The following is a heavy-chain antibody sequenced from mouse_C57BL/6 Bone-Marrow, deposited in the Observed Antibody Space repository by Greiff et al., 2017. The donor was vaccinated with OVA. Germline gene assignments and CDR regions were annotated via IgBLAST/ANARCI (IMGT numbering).Heavy chain of an antibody. D-gene: IGHD2-1*01. CDR1: GYTFTGYW. J-gene: IGHJ2*01. Sequence: QVQLKESGAELMKPGASVKLSCKATGYTFTGYWIEWVKQRPGHGLEWIGEILPGSGSTNYNEKFKGKATFTADTSSNTAYMQLSGLTTGDSAIFYCAREGNPWGADFDYGGKGTTPTVP. V-gene: IGHV1-9*01. CDR2: ILPGSGST. CDR3: AREGNPWGADFDY.